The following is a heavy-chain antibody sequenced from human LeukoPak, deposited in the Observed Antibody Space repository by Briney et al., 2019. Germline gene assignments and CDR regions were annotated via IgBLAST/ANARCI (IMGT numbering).Heavy chain of an antibody. CDR2: IKHDGSEK. V-gene: IGHV3-7*01. J-gene: IGHJ4*02. CDR3: ARSGSGYFDY. CDR1: GITLSVYW. Sequence: GGSLRLSCAASGITLSVYWMSWVRQAPGKGLEWVANIKHDGSEKYYRDSVQGRFTISRDNAKNSLYLQMNSLRAEDTAVYYCARSGSGYFDYWGQGSLVTVSS.